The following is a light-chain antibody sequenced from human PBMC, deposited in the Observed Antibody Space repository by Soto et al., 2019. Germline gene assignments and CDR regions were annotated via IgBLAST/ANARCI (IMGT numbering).Light chain of an antibody. CDR3: QQSYSTPIS. J-gene: IGKJ5*01. V-gene: IGKV1-39*01. Sequence: IQLTQSPSSLSASVGDRVTITFRASQGIRNDLGWYQQKPGKAPNLLMYTASNLQSGVPSRFSGSGSGTDFTLTISSLQPEDFATYYCQQSYSTPISFGQGTRLEI. CDR2: TAS. CDR1: QGIRND.